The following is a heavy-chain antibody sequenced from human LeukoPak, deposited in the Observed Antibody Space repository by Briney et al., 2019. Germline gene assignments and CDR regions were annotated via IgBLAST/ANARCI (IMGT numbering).Heavy chain of an antibody. D-gene: IGHD3-16*01. V-gene: IGHV4-59*01. CDR2: IYYGGST. CDR1: GGSISSYY. Sequence: SETLSLTCTVSGGSISSYYWGWIRQPPGKGLEWIGYIYYGGSTNYNPSLKSRVTISVDTSKNQFSLKLSSVTAADTAVYYCARETSQKGAHYMDVWGKGTTVTISS. CDR3: ARETSQKGAHYMDV. J-gene: IGHJ6*03.